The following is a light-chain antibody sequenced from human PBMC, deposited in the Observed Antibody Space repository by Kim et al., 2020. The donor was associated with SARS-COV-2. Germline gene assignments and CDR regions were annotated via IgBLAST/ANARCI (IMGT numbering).Light chain of an antibody. V-gene: IGKV3-20*01. J-gene: IGKJ1*01. Sequence: SPGERATPSCRASQSVRSNYLSWYQHKPRPAPRLLIYTASNRATGIPDRFSGSGSGTDFTLSITRLEPEDFAVYYCQQYGISPRTFGQGTKMDIK. CDR2: TAS. CDR1: QSVRSNY. CDR3: QQYGISPRT.